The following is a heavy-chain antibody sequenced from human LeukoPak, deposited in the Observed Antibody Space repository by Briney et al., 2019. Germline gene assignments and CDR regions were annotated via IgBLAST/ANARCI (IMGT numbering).Heavy chain of an antibody. D-gene: IGHD3-16*01. CDR2: IRYDGSNK. V-gene: IGHV3-30*02. J-gene: IGHJ5*02. Sequence: PGGSLRLSCAASGFTFSSYGMHWVRQAPGKGLEWVAFIRYDGSNKYYADSVKGRFTISRDNSKNTLYLQMNSLRAEDTAVYYCARDEGPIVSSGENTFDPWGQGTLVTVSS. CDR3: ARDEGPIVSSGENTFDP. CDR1: GFTFSSYG.